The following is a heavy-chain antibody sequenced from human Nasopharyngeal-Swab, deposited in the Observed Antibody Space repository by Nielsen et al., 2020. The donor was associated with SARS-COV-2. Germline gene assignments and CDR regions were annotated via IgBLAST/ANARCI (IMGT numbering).Heavy chain of an antibody. CDR2: IYPSGST. CDR1: DDSIRSSSYS. D-gene: IGHD6-6*01. J-gene: IGHJ4*02. CDR3: ARLDSRSSGDY. Sequence: SETLSLTCTVSDDSIRSSSYSWGWIRQPPGKGLEWIAQIYPSGSTNCNPSLRSRVTISIDTSKKQFSLKLHSVTAADTAVYYCARLDSRSSGDYWGQGSLVTVSS. V-gene: IGHV4-39*01.